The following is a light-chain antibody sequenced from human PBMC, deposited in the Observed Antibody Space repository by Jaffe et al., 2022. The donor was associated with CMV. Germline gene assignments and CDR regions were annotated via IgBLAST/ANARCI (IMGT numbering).Light chain of an antibody. J-gene: IGKJ2*01. CDR3: QQYHSYSS. Sequence: DIQMTQSPSTLSASVGDRVTITCRASQSITNWLAWYQQKPGKSPKLLISKTSNLESGVPLRFSGSGSGTEFTLTISGLQPDDFATYYCQQYHSYSSFGQGTKLEIK. V-gene: IGKV1-5*03. CDR2: KTS. CDR1: QSITNW.